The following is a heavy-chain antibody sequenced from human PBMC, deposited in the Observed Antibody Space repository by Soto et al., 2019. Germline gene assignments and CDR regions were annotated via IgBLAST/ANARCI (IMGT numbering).Heavy chain of an antibody. D-gene: IGHD3-10*01. Sequence: QVQVQESGPGLVKPSQTLSLKCSVSGGSNGSRDYYWSWIRQHPEKGLEWIGSIYYNGNTDYNPSLRGRPTMSLDTSMNEFSLKLTSVTAADTAVYYCARDKGGAALKGSGMDVWGQGTTVTVS. CDR3: ARDKGGAALKGSGMDV. CDR2: IYYNGNT. V-gene: IGHV4-31*02. J-gene: IGHJ6*02. CDR1: GGSNGSRDYY.